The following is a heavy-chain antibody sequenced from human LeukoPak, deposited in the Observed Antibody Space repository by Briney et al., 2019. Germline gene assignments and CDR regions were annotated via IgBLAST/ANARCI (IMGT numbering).Heavy chain of an antibody. J-gene: IGHJ4*02. CDR1: GGTFSSYA. D-gene: IGHD2-2*01. Sequence: ASVTVSCEASGGTFSSYAISWVRQAPGHGLEWMGGIIPIFGTANYAQKFQGRVTITADESTSTAYMELSSLRSEDTAVYYCARESSTSWKYWGQGTLVTVSP. CDR3: ARESSTSWKY. CDR2: IIPIFGTA. V-gene: IGHV1-69*13.